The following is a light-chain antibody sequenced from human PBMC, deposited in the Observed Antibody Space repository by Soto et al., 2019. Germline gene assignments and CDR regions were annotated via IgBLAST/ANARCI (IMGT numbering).Light chain of an antibody. CDR2: LGS. CDR1: RSLLHSNGYNY. J-gene: IGKJ2*01. CDR3: MQALQTPYT. V-gene: IGKV2-28*01. Sequence: DIVMTQSPLSLPVTPGEPASISCRSSRSLLHSNGYNYLDWYLQKPGQSPQLLIYLGSNRASGVPDRFSGSGSGTHFTLKISRVEAEDVGVYYCMQALQTPYTFGQGTKLEIK.